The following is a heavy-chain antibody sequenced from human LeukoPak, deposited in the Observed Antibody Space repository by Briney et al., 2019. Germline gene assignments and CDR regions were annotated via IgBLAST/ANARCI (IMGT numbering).Heavy chain of an antibody. V-gene: IGHV4-4*07. D-gene: IGHD2-2*01. CDR2: IYTSGST. CDR1: GGSISSYY. CDR3: ARFGLGAYCGSSSSCPAYYYMDV. J-gene: IGHJ6*03. Sequence: SETLSLTCTVSGGSISSYYWSWIRQPAGKGLEWIGRIYTSGSTNYNPSLKSRVTMSVDTSKNQFSLKLSSVTAADTAVYYCARFGLGAYCGSSSSCPAYYYMDVWGKGTTVTVSS.